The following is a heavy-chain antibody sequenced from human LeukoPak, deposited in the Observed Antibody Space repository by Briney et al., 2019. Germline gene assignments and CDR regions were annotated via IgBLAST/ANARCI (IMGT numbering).Heavy chain of an antibody. V-gene: IGHV1-18*01. Sequence: GASVTVSCKASDYTFTSYGINWVGQAAGQGLEWMGWISAYNGNTNYAQNLQGRVSMTTDTSTTTAYMELRSLTSDDTAVYFCARDQGYGAFDHWGQGTLVTVSS. J-gene: IGHJ4*02. CDR3: ARDQGYGAFDH. D-gene: IGHD5-18*01. CDR2: ISAYNGNT. CDR1: DYTFTSYG.